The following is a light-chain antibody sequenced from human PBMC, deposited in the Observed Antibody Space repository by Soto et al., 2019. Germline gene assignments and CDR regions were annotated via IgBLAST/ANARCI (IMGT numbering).Light chain of an antibody. CDR3: QQIYSAPLT. Sequence: DIPMTQSPSSLSASVGDRVTITCRASQSITTYLNWYRQKPGKAPKLLIYAASSLQSGVPSRFSGSGSETEFTLSIRSLQPEDFATYFCQQIYSAPLTFGGGTKVEIK. J-gene: IGKJ4*01. CDR2: AAS. V-gene: IGKV1-39*01. CDR1: QSITTY.